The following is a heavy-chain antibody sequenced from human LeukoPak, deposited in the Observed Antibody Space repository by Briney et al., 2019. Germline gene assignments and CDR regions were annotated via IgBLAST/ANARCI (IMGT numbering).Heavy chain of an antibody. V-gene: IGHV3-30*14. CDR1: GFTFSSYA. J-gene: IGHJ4*02. D-gene: IGHD2-21*02. CDR3: ARGGVVVTVAYWFDY. CDR2: ISYDGSNK. Sequence: PGGSLRLSCAASGFTFSSYAMHWVRQAPGKGLEWVAVISYDGSNKYYADPVKGRFTISRDNSKNTLYLQMKSLRVEDTAVYYCARGGVVVTVAYWFDYWGQGTLVTVSS.